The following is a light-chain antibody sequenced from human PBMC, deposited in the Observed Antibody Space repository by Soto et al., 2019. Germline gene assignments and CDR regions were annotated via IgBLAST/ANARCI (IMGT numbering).Light chain of an antibody. CDR1: GSDVGGHTS. CDR2: DVS. J-gene: IGLJ2*01. V-gene: IGLV2-14*03. CDR3: SSYTDSQTVT. Sequence: QSALTKPASVSGSPGQSITISCTGTGSDVGGHTSVSWYQQYPGNAPKLLTYDVSNRPSVISNRFSGSKSGNTASLTISGLQAEDEADFYCSSYTDSQTVTFGGGTKVTVL.